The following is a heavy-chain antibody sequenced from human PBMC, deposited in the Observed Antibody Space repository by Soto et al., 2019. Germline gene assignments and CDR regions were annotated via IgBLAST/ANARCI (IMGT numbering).Heavy chain of an antibody. CDR2: ISYSGST. CDR3: ATGGTPATGFYFLDS. Sequence: PSETLSLTCTVSGGSISSGNYYWSWIRQPPGKGLEWIGFISYSGSTYYSTSLKSRVTISVDTSKSQFSLNLSFVTAADTAVYYCATGGTPATGFYFLDSWGQGSLVTASP. CDR1: GGSISSGNYY. V-gene: IGHV4-30-4*01. D-gene: IGHD1-1*01. J-gene: IGHJ4*02.